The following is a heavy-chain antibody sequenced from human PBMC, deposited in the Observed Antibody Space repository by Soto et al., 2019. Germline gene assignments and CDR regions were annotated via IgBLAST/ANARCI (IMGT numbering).Heavy chain of an antibody. D-gene: IGHD3-10*01. CDR2: TYYKSKWNN. Sequence: SQTLSLPCVISGDSVSSYSAGWNWIRQSPSRGLEWLGRTYYKSKWNNDYALSVKSRITINPDTSKNQFSLHLYSVTPEDTAVYYCTGITWFRGMDVWGQGTPVTV. V-gene: IGHV6-1*01. CDR3: TGITWFRGMDV. CDR1: GDSVSSYSAG. J-gene: IGHJ6*02.